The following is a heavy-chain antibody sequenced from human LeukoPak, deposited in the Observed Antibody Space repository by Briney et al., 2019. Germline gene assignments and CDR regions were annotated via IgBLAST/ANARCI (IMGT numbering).Heavy chain of an antibody. V-gene: IGHV1-18*01. J-gene: IGHJ4*02. CDR3: ARDRLDVYFDY. D-gene: IGHD3/OR15-3a*01. Sequence: ASVKVSCKASGYTFTSYGISWVRQAPGQGLEWMGWISAYHGNTNYAQKLQGRATTTTDTSTSTAYMELRSLRSDDTAVYYCARDRLDVYFDYWGQGTLVTVS. CDR2: ISAYHGNT. CDR1: GYTFTSYG.